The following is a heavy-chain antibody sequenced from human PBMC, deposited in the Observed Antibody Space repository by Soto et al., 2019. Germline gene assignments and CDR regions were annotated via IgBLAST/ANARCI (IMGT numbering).Heavy chain of an antibody. CDR1: GDSISSNNNY. V-gene: IGHV4-30-4*01. CDR3: ARGRGYSYGLDP. D-gene: IGHD5-18*01. Sequence: SETLSLTSTVSGDSISSNNNYWSWIRQPPGEGLEWIGFISYSGTTSYSPSLKSRVAISLDTSKNQFSLSLSSVTAADTAVYYCARGRGYSYGLDPWGQGTLVTVS. CDR2: ISYSGTT. J-gene: IGHJ5*02.